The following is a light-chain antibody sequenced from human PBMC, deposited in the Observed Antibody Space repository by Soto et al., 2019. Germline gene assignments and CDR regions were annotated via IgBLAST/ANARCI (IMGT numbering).Light chain of an antibody. CDR3: QQYNSYWT. V-gene: IGKV1-5*01. CDR1: QSINIW. Sequence: DNQMTQSPSTLSASLGDRVTITCRASQSINIWLAWFQQKPGKAPKLLISDVSSLESGVPSRFSGSGFGTEFTLTISSLQPDDVATYYCQQYNSYWTFGQGTK. J-gene: IGKJ1*01. CDR2: DVS.